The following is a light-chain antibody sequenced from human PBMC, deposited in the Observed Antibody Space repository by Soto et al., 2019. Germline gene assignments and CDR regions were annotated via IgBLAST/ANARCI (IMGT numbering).Light chain of an antibody. V-gene: IGKV3-20*01. CDR3: HHYGSSRT. Sequence: EIVLTQSPGTLSLSPGERATLSCRASQSVSSNYLAWYQHKPGRAPRLLIYGASNRATGIPDRFSGSESGADFTLTINRLEPEDFAVYFCHHYGSSRTFGQGTMVEIK. CDR1: QSVSSNY. J-gene: IGKJ1*01. CDR2: GAS.